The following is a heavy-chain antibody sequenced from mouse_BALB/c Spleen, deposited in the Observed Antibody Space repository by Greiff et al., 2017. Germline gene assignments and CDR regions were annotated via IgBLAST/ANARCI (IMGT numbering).Heavy chain of an antibody. D-gene: IGHD2-14*01. CDR2: ISTYYGDA. J-gene: IGHJ4*01. V-gene: IGHV1S137*01. CDR3: ARNRYDAMDY. CDR1: GYTFTDYA. Sequence: VQVVESGAELVRPGVSVKISCKGSGYTFTDYAMHWVKQSHAKSLEWIGVISTYYGDASYNQKFKGKATMTVDKSSSTAYMELARLTSEDSAIYYCARNRYDAMDYWGQGTSVTVSS.